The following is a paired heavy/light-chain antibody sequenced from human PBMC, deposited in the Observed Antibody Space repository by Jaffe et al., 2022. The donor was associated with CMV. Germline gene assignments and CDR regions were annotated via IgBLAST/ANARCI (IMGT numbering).Heavy chain of an antibody. J-gene: IGHJ4*02. Sequence: QLAETGGGLVQPGESLRLACATSGFTFRNYWMSWVRQVPGKGLEWVAFIKDDGTLTSYADSVLGRFTISRDNTRDSLFLQMDDLRAEDTATYYCAVGTTVTTPLTYWGQGALVAVSP. CDR1: GFTFRNYW. CDR3: AVGTTVTTPLTY. CDR2: IKDDGTLT. D-gene: IGHD4-17*01. V-gene: IGHV3-7*03.
Light chain of an antibody. CDR1: QSVSVD. V-gene: IGKV3-15*01. Sequence: EIVMTQSPATLSMSPGERATLSCRASQSVSVDLAWYQQKPGQAPRLLIYAASTRATGIPVRFSGSGSGTEFTLTIDSLQSEDVAVYFCHQYNNRPPLTFGGGTKVELK. CDR2: AAS. J-gene: IGKJ4*01. CDR3: HQYNNRPPLT.